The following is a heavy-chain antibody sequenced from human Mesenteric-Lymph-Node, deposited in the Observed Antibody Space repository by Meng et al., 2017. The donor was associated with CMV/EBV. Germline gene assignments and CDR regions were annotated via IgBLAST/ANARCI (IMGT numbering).Heavy chain of an antibody. Sequence: GSLRLSCTVSGGSISGYYWSWIRQPPGKGLEWIGYIYDSGSTNYNPSLKSRVTISVDTSKNQFSLKVTSVTAADTAVYYCARAGATGTYFFLGLVVWGQGAQVTVSS. D-gene: IGHD4-17*01. CDR2: IYDSGST. V-gene: IGHV4-59*01. CDR1: GGSISGYY. J-gene: IGHJ4*02. CDR3: ARAGATGTYFFLGLVV.